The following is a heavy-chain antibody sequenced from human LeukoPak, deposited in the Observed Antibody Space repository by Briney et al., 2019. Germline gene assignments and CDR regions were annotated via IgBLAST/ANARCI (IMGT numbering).Heavy chain of an antibody. D-gene: IGHD3-9*01. J-gene: IGHJ4*02. CDR3: ARGAATYYDIFRENDY. V-gene: IGHV1-46*01. Sequence: GASVKVSCKASGYTFTSYYMHWVRQAPGQGLEWMGIISPSGGSTSYAQKFQGRVTMTRDTSTSTVYMELSSLRSEDTAVYYCARGAATYYDIFRENDYWGQGTLVTVSS. CDR1: GYTFTSYY. CDR2: ISPSGGST.